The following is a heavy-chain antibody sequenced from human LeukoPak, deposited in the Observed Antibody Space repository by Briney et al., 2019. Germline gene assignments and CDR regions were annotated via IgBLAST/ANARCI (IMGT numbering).Heavy chain of an antibody. CDR1: GGSISSGSYY. V-gene: IGHV4-61*02. CDR3: ASDSSGRDAFDI. CDR2: IYTSGST. Sequence: PSQTLSLTCTVSGGSISSGSYYWSWIRQPAGKGLEWIGRIYTSGSTNYNPSLKSRVTISVDTSKNQFSLKLSSVTAADTAVYYCASDSSGRDAFDIWGQGTMVTVSS. D-gene: IGHD3-22*01. J-gene: IGHJ3*02.